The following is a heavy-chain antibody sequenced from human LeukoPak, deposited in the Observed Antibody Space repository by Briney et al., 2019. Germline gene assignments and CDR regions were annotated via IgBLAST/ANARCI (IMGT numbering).Heavy chain of an antibody. V-gene: IGHV4-59*01. CDR2: IYYSGST. D-gene: IGHD3-3*01. CDR1: GGSISSYY. Sequence: PSETLSLTCTVSGGSISSYYWSWIRQPPGKGLEWIGYIYYSGSTNYNPSLKSRVTISVDTSKNQFSLKLSSVTAADTAVYYCARGDYDFWSGYSVAFDYWGQGTLDTVSS. CDR3: ARGDYDFWSGYSVAFDY. J-gene: IGHJ4*02.